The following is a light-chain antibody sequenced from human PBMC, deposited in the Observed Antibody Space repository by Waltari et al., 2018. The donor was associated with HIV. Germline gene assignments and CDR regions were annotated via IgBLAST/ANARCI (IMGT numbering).Light chain of an antibody. CDR2: DDS. V-gene: IGLV3-21*02. CDR3: QVWHSKSDHVV. J-gene: IGLJ2*01. CDR1: KIGTKS. Sequence: SYVLTQAPSVSVAPGQTASISCGGDKIGTKSVHWYQQKPGQAPVLVVYDDSARPSGFPERFSGFNSGNTATLTISRVEAGDEADYYCQVWHSKSDHVVFGGGTKVTVL.